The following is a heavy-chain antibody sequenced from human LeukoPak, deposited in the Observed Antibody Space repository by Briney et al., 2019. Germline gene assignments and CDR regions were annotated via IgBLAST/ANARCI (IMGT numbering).Heavy chain of an antibody. D-gene: IGHD6-19*01. CDR1: GGTFSSYA. CDR3: ARFPEIGSGWYWFDP. CDR2: IIPILGIA. V-gene: IGHV1-69*04. J-gene: IGHJ5*02. Sequence: SVKVSCKASGGTFSSYAISWVRKAPGQGLEWMGRIIPILGIANYAQKFQGRVTITADKSTSTAYMELSSLRSEDTAVYYCARFPEIGSGWYWFDPWGQGTLVTVSS.